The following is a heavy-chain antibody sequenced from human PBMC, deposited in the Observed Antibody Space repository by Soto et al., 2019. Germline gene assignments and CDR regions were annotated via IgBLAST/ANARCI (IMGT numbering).Heavy chain of an antibody. J-gene: IGHJ6*02. CDR1: GYTFTSYG. CDR2: ISAYNGNT. Sequence: QVQLVQSGAEVKTPGASVKVSCKASGYTFTSYGISWVRQAPGQGLEWMGWISAYNGNTNYAQKLQGRVTMTTDTSTSTAYMELRSLRSDDTAVYYCALGDSSGWYLARHYYYGMDVWGQGTTVTVSS. D-gene: IGHD6-19*01. V-gene: IGHV1-18*04. CDR3: ALGDSSGWYLARHYYYGMDV.